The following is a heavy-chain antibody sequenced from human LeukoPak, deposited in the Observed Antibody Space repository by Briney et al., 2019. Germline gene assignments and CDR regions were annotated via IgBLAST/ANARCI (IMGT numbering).Heavy chain of an antibody. CDR1: GFSFSSYV. Sequence: GGSLRLSCAASGFSFSSYVMNWVRQAPGKGLEWVAVIWSDGRNKFYADSVKGRFTVSRYNSKNTLFLQMSSLRADDTALYYCAREVTNVVSDICGQGTMVTVSS. D-gene: IGHD2-8*01. V-gene: IGHV3-33*01. CDR2: IWSDGRNK. CDR3: AREVTNVVSDI. J-gene: IGHJ3*02.